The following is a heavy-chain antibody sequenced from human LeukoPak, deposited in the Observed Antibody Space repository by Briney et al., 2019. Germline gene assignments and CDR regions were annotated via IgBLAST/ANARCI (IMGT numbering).Heavy chain of an antibody. CDR1: GGSISSGSYY. D-gene: IGHD6-19*01. Sequence: SETLSLTCTVSGGSISSGSYYWSWIRQPAGKGLEWIGRIYTSGSTNYNPSLKSRVTISLDTSRNQFSLKLSSVTAADTAVYYCARGAGATVFDYWGQGTLVTVSS. CDR2: IYTSGST. CDR3: ARGAGATVFDY. V-gene: IGHV4-61*02. J-gene: IGHJ4*02.